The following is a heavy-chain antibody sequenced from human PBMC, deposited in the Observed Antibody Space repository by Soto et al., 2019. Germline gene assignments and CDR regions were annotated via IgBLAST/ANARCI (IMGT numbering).Heavy chain of an antibody. CDR2: ISYDSTNK. CDR3: AKDHGFDEFQLLYYSYYGLDV. Sequence: PGGSLRLSCAACGFTFSDYGMHWVRQAPGKGLEWVAVISYDSTNKYYGDSVKGRFTISRDNSKNTLYLQMNSLRAEDRAVYYCAKDHGFDEFQLLYYSYYGLDVWGQGTTVTVSS. CDR1: GFTFSDYG. V-gene: IGHV3-30*18. J-gene: IGHJ6*02. D-gene: IGHD2-2*02.